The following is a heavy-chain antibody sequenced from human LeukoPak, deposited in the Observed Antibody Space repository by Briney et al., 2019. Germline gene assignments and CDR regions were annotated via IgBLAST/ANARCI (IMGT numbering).Heavy chain of an antibody. CDR3: ARGITYYYGSGSYPLFDY. CDR1: GGSFSGYY. CDR2: INHSGST. D-gene: IGHD3-10*01. V-gene: IGHV4-34*01. J-gene: IGHJ4*02. Sequence: SETLSLTCAVYGGSFSGYYWSWIRQPPGKGLEWIGEINHSGSTNYNPSLKSRVTISVDTSKNQFSLKLSSVTAADTAVYYCARGITYYYGSGSYPLFDYWGQGTLVTVSS.